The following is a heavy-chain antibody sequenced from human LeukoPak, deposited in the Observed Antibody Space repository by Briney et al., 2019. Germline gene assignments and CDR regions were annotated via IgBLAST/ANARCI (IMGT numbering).Heavy chain of an antibody. CDR3: AKDLPLNNIVVVPAAYDPAFDY. J-gene: IGHJ4*02. Sequence: GRSLRLSCAASGFTFSSYGMHWVRQAPGKGLEWVSDISYDGSNKYYADSVKGRFTISRDNSKNTLYLQMNSLRAEDTAVYYCAKDLPLNNIVVVPAAYDPAFDYWGQGTLVTVSS. D-gene: IGHD2-2*01. V-gene: IGHV3-30*18. CDR1: GFTFSSYG. CDR2: ISYDGSNK.